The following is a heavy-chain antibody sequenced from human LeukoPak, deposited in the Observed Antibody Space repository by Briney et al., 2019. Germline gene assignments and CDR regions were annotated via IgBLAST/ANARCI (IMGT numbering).Heavy chain of an antibody. CDR2: ISAYSGNT. CDR3: ARDRRGYSYGYFDY. V-gene: IGHV1-18*01. D-gene: IGHD5-18*01. Sequence: GASVKVSCKASGYTFTSYGISWVRQAPGQGLEWMGWISAYSGNTNYAQKLQGRVTMTTDTSTSTAYMELRSLRSDDTAVYYRARDRRGYSYGYFDYWGQGTLVTVSS. J-gene: IGHJ4*02. CDR1: GYTFTSYG.